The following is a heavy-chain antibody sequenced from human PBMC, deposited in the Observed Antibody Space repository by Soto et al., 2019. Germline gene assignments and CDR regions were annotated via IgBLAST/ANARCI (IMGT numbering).Heavy chain of an antibody. J-gene: IGHJ4*02. Sequence: ASVKVSCKASGYTFTSYDINWVRQATGQGLEWMGWMNPNSGNTGYAQKFQGRVTMTRNTSISTAYMELSSLRSEDTAVYYCARGKYYDILTGLYYFDYWGQGTLVTVSS. CDR3: ARGKYYDILTGLYYFDY. CDR2: MNPNSGNT. CDR1: GYTFTSYD. D-gene: IGHD3-9*01. V-gene: IGHV1-8*01.